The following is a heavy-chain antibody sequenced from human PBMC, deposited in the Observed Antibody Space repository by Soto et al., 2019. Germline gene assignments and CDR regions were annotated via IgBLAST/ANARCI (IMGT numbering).Heavy chain of an antibody. CDR1: GVSISSGDYY. D-gene: IGHD6-6*01. CDR2: IYYSGST. J-gene: IGHJ4*02. V-gene: IGHV4-30-4*01. CDR3: ARGEVIAARPDY. Sequence: QVQLQESGPGLVKPSQTLSLTCTVSGVSISSGDYYWSWIRQPPGKGLEWIGYIYYSGSTYYNPSLKSRVPLSVDTSKNQFSLKLSSVTAADTAVYYCARGEVIAARPDYWGQGTLVTVSS.